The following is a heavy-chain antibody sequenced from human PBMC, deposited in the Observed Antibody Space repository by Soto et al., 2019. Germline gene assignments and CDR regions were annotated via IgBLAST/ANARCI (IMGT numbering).Heavy chain of an antibody. CDR3: AKVPGYDYVWGTYYYFDY. D-gene: IGHD3-16*01. CDR2: IGTAGDT. V-gene: IGHV3-13*01. J-gene: IGHJ4*02. Sequence: GGSLRLSCAASGFTFSSYDMHWVRQATGKGLEWVSAIGTAGDTYYADSVKGRFTISRDNSKNTLYLQMNSLRAEDTAVYYCAKVPGYDYVWGTYYYFDYWGLGAQVTVSS. CDR1: GFTFSSYD.